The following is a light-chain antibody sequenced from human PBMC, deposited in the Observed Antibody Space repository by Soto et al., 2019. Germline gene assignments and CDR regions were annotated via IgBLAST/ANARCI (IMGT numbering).Light chain of an antibody. CDR2: DAS. CDR1: QSVSSN. CDR3: QQRNNWPPEIT. V-gene: IGKV3-11*01. Sequence: EIVLTQSPGTLSLSPGERATLSCRASQSVSSNLAWYQQKPGQAPRLLIYDASNRATGIPARFSGSGSGTDFTLTISSLEPEDFAVYYCQQRNNWPPEITFGQGTRRENK. J-gene: IGKJ5*01.